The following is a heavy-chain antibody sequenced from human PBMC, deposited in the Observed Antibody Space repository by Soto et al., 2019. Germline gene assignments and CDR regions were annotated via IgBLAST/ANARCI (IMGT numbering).Heavy chain of an antibody. Sequence: EVQLVQSGAEVKKPGESLKISCKGSGYSFTSYWIDWVRQMPGKGLEWMGIIYPGDSDTRYSPSFQGQVTISADKSISTAYLQWSSLKASDTAMYYCARQGSNYYDSSGYYPFDYWGQGTLVTVSS. CDR1: GYSFTSYW. CDR3: ARQGSNYYDSSGYYPFDY. CDR2: IYPGDSDT. V-gene: IGHV5-51*01. J-gene: IGHJ4*02. D-gene: IGHD3-22*01.